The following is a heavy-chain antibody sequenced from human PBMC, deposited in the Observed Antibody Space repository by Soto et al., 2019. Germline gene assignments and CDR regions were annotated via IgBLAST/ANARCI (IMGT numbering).Heavy chain of an antibody. CDR1: GFSFTYAW. V-gene: IGHV3-15*07. D-gene: IGHD3-16*01. Sequence: EVQLVESGGGLVEPGGALRLSCAASGFSFTYAWLNWVRQAPGQGLEWVGRIKSMPDGGTTDYAAPVKGRFTISRDDLGNTVYLQMNSLITEDTAVYYCAADLPDWGAYAFDYWGQGTLVTVSP. J-gene: IGHJ4*02. CDR2: IKSMPDGGTT. CDR3: AADLPDWGAYAFDY.